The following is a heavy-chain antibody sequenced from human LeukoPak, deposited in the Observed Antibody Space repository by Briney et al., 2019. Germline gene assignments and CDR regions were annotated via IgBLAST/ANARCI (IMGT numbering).Heavy chain of an antibody. Sequence: GGTLRLSCAASGFTFCSYGMSWVRQAPGKGLEWVSAISGSGGSTYYADSVKGRFTISRDNSKNTLYLQMNSLRAEDTAVYYCASVVEQITMVRGAPPTWYYYMDVWGKGTTVTVSS. CDR1: GFTFCSYG. CDR2: ISGSGGST. V-gene: IGHV3-23*01. J-gene: IGHJ6*03. D-gene: IGHD3-10*01. CDR3: ASVVEQITMVRGAPPTWYYYMDV.